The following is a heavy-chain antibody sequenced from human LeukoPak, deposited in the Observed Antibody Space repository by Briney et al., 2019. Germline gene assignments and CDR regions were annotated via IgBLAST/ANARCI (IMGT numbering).Heavy chain of an antibody. D-gene: IGHD3-22*01. CDR3: ARSPRYFYDSRAYTSCFDP. Sequence: PSETLSLTCTVSGGSISSGDYYWSWIRQPPGKGLEWIGYIYYSGSTYYNPSLRSRVTISVGTSKNQFSLKLSPVTAADAAVYYCARSPRYFYDSRAYTSCFDPWGQGTLVTVSS. V-gene: IGHV4-30-4*08. J-gene: IGHJ5*02. CDR2: IYYSGST. CDR1: GGSISSGDYY.